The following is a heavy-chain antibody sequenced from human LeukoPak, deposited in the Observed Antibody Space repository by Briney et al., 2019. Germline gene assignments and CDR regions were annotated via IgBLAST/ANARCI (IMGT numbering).Heavy chain of an antibody. Sequence: GESLKISCQGSGYNFPIYWIGWVRQMPGQGLEWMGIIYPDDSNTIYGPSFQGQVTISADKSINTAYLEWSSLRSEDTAVYYCARDLEQWLVLGHDYYYGMDVWGQGTTVTVSS. CDR1: GYNFPIYW. CDR2: IYPDDSNT. D-gene: IGHD6-19*01. J-gene: IGHJ6*02. V-gene: IGHV5-51*01. CDR3: ARDLEQWLVLGHDYYYGMDV.